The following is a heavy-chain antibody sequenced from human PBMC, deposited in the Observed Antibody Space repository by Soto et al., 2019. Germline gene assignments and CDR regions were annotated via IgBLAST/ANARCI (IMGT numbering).Heavy chain of an antibody. CDR2: ISAYYGNT. V-gene: IGHV1-18*01. CDR1: GYTFTTYG. D-gene: IGHD2-2*01. Sequence: QVQLVQSGAEVKKPGASVKVSCKASGYTFTTYGISWVRQAPGQGLEWMGWISAYYGNTNSAQKFQGRVTMTTDTSTSTAYMELRSLRSDDTAVDYCAVWGYCSSAGCSNYWGQGTLVTVSS. CDR3: AVWGYCSSAGCSNY. J-gene: IGHJ4*02.